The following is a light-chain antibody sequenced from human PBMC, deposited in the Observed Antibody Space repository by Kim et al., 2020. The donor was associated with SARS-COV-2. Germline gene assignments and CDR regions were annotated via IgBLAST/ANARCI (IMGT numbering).Light chain of an antibody. CDR2: GAS. V-gene: IGKV3-20*01. CDR3: QQYGVSYT. CDR1: QIVNSKF. J-gene: IGKJ2*01. Sequence: EIVLTQSPGTLSLSPGERATLSCRTSQIVNSKFLAWYQQKPGQAPRLLIYGASTRATGIPDRFSVSGSGTDFTLTISRLEPEDFAVYYCQQYGVSYTFGQGTKLEI.